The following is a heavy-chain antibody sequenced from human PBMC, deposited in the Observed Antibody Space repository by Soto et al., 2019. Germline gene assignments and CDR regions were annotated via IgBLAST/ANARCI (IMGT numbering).Heavy chain of an antibody. Sequence: QTLSLPCAISGDSVSSNSAACNLIRQSPSRGLEWLGRTYYRSKWYNDYAVSVKSRITINPDTSKNQFSLQLNSVTPEDTAVYYCAVGTRGKHMDVWGQGTTVTVSS. J-gene: IGHJ6*02. CDR2: TYYRSKWYN. CDR1: GDSVSSNSAA. D-gene: IGHD7-27*01. CDR3: AVGTRGKHMDV. V-gene: IGHV6-1*01.